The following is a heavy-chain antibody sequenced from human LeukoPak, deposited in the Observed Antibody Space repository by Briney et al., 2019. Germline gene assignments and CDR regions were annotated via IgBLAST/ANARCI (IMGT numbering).Heavy chain of an antibody. Sequence: GGSLRLSCAASGFTFSDYYMSWIRQAPGKGLEWVSYISSSSSYTNYADSVKGRFTISRDNAKNSLYLQMNSLRAEDTAVYYCAREMSIAVAASYYFDYWGQGTLVTVSS. V-gene: IGHV3-11*05. CDR2: ISSSSSYT. D-gene: IGHD6-19*01. CDR3: AREMSIAVAASYYFDY. CDR1: GFTFSDYY. J-gene: IGHJ4*02.